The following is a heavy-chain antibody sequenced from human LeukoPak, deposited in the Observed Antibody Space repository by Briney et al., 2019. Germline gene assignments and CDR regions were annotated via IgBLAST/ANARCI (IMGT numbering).Heavy chain of an antibody. CDR1: GFTFSSYT. Sequence: GGSLRLSWAASGFTFSSYTMNWVRQAPGKGLEWVSSISSSGSYIYYADSVKGRFSFSRNNDKNSLYLQMNSLRAEDTAVYYCARDAEDMITFGGVIARPNWYFDLWGRGTLVTVSS. CDR2: ISSSGSYI. V-gene: IGHV3-21*01. D-gene: IGHD3-16*02. CDR3: ARDAEDMITFGGVIARPNWYFDL. J-gene: IGHJ2*01.